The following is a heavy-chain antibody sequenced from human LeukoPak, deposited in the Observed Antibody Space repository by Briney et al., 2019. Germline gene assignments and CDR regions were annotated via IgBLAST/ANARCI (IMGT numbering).Heavy chain of an antibody. Sequence: PSETLSLTCAVYGGSFSGYYWSWIRQPPGKGLEWIGEINHSGSTNYNPSLKSRVTISVDTSKNQFSLKLSSVTAADTAVYYCARGIPYSSSSGPLTRNYYYYYMGVWGKGTTVTVSS. D-gene: IGHD6-6*01. J-gene: IGHJ6*03. CDR1: GGSFSGYY. CDR3: ARGIPYSSSSGPLTRNYYYYYMGV. CDR2: INHSGST. V-gene: IGHV4-34*01.